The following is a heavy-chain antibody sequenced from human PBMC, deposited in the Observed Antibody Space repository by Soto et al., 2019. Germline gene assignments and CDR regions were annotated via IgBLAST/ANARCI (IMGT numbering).Heavy chain of an antibody. CDR3: ARLGFNYDFLSGYYNVHHYHRIVV. D-gene: IGHD3-3*01. CDR1: GYNFTSYW. J-gene: IGHJ6*02. CDR2: IYPGDSDT. V-gene: IGHV5-51*01. Sequence: GESLKISCKGSGYNFTSYWIAWVRQMPGEGLEWMGIIYPGDSDTRYSPSFQGQVTISADKSINSVYLQWSSLKASDTATYYCARLGFNYDFLSGYYNVHHYHRIVVWGQGTRVSVPS.